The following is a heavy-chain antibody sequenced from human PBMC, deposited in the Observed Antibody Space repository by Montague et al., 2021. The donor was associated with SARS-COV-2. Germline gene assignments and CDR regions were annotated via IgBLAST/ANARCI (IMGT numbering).Heavy chain of an antibody. V-gene: IGHV4-39*02. D-gene: IGHD5-12*01. CDR2: IYDSGST. J-gene: IGHJ3*02. Sequence: SETLSLTCAVYGGSFSDYHWSWIRQPPGKGLEWIGSIYDSGSTYYNPSLKSRVTISVDTSKNHFSLKLNSVTVADTAVYYCARRGRKLLPVATTIGGFDIWGQGTMVTVSS. CDR3: ARRGRKLLPVATTIGGFDI. CDR1: GGSFSDYH.